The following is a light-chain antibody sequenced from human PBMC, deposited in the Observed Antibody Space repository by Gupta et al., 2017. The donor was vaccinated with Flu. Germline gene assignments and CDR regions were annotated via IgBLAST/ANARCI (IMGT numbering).Light chain of an antibody. J-gene: IGKJ4*01. Sequence: SPAPVSLSSGARATRSCRLSKNVRSYLDWYQQKPGQPPRLLIYDVHNRVCGVPDRFSGSGSGTDFTLTISRLEAEDFGVYYCQQRSHLNSFGRGTKVEIK. CDR1: KNVRSY. CDR3: QQRSHLNS. V-gene: IGKV3-11*01. CDR2: DVH.